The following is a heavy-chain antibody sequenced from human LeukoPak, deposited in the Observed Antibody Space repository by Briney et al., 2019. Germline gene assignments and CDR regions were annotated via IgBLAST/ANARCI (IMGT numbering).Heavy chain of an antibody. CDR1: GFTFSNYE. CDR2: IGSNGNAI. CDR3: ARESGQYYDSSGYYDY. V-gene: IGHV3-48*03. Sequence: GGSLRLSCAASGFTFSNYEMNLVRQAPGKGLEWVSYIGSNGNAIYYADSVRGRFTISRDNARNSLYLQMNSLRAEDTAVYYCARESGQYYDSSGYYDYWGQGTLVTVSS. D-gene: IGHD3-22*01. J-gene: IGHJ4*02.